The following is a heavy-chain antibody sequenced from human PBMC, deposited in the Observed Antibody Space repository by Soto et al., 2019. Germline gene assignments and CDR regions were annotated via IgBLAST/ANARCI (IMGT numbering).Heavy chain of an antibody. Sequence: PGGSLRLSCTASGFTFGDYAMSWVRQAPGKGLEWVGFIRSKAYGGTTEYAASVKGRFTISRDDSKSIAYLQMNSLKTEDTAVYYCTRDGYPDYYYYGMDVWGQGTTVTVSS. CDR2: IRSKAYGGTT. CDR3: TRDGYPDYYYYGMDV. CDR1: GFTFGDYA. J-gene: IGHJ6*02. V-gene: IGHV3-49*04. D-gene: IGHD1-1*01.